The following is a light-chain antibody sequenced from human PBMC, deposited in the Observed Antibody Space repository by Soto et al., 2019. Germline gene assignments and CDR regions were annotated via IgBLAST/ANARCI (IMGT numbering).Light chain of an antibody. CDR1: SSNIGAGYD. Sequence: QSVLTQPPSVSGAPGHRVTISCTGSSSNIGAGYDVHWYLQLPGTAPKLLIYGNTNRPSGVPDRFSGSKSGSSASLAITGLQAEDEADYYCQSHDSSLHASVFGTGTKLTVL. CDR3: QSHDSSLHASV. J-gene: IGLJ1*01. CDR2: GNT. V-gene: IGLV1-40*01.